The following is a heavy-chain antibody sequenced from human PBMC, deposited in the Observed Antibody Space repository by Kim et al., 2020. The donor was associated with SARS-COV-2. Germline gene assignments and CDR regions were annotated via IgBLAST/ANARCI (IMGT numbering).Heavy chain of an antibody. V-gene: IGHV4-59*01. J-gene: IGHJ4*02. CDR3: ARARVGIFGVVTHFDY. D-gene: IGHD3-3*01. Sequence: SLKSRVTISVDTSKHQFSLKRSSVTAADTAVYYCARARVGIFGVVTHFDYWGQGTLVTVSS.